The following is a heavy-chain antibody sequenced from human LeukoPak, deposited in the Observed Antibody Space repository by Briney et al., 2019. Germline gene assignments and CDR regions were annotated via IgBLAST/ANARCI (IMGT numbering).Heavy chain of an antibody. V-gene: IGHV3-48*02. D-gene: IGHD3-22*01. CDR3: ARAAPYYYDSSGYSAFDS. Sequence: GGSLRLSCAASGFAFRSYSMHWVRQAPGKGLEWVSYISSTSSTIYYADSVKGRFTISRDNAKNSLYLQMNSLRDEDTAVYYCARAAPYYYDSSGYSAFDSWGQGTMVTVSA. J-gene: IGHJ3*02. CDR2: ISSTSSTI. CDR1: GFAFRSYS.